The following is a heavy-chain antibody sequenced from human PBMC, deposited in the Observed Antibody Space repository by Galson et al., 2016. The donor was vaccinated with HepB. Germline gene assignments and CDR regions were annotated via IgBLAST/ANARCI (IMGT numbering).Heavy chain of an antibody. CDR3: ARVGNYVPMFFKY. CDR1: GYTFSRYG. V-gene: IGHV1-18*01. CDR2: ISAYKGDT. J-gene: IGHJ4*02. D-gene: IGHD1-7*01. Sequence: SVKVSCKASGYTFSRYGISWVRQAPGQGLEWLGWISAYKGDTNYAQSLQGRVTVTTDTSTSTAYMELRSLRSDDTAMYYCARVGNYVPMFFKYSGQGTLVTVSS.